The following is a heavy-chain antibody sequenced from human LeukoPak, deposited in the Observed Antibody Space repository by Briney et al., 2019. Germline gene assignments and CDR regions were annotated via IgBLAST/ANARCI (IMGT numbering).Heavy chain of an antibody. CDR1: GGSFSGYY. CDR2: INHSGST. J-gene: IGHJ4*02. CDR3: ASHITIFGVVTY. D-gene: IGHD3-3*01. V-gene: IGHV4-34*01. Sequence: SETLSLTCAVYGGSFSGYYWSWIRQPPGKGLEWIGEINHSGSTNYNPSLKSRVTISVDTSKNQFSLKLSSVTAADTAVYYCASHITIFGVVTYWGQGTLVTVSS.